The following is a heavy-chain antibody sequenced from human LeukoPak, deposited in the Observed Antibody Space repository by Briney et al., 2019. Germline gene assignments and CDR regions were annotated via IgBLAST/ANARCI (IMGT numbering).Heavy chain of an antibody. CDR1: GGSISSSSYY. J-gene: IGHJ4*02. CDR2: ISGSGGST. CDR3: AKDLDIVVDVPIDY. Sequence: ETLSLTCTVSGGSISSSSYYWGWIRQPPGKGLEWVSAISGSGGSTYYADSVKGRFTISRDNSKNTLYLQMNSLRAEDTAVYYCAKDLDIVVDVPIDYWGPGTLVTVSS. D-gene: IGHD2-2*01. V-gene: IGHV3-23*01.